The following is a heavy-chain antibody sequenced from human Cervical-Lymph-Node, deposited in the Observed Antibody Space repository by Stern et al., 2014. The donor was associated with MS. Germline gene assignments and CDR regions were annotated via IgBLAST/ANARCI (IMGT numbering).Heavy chain of an antibody. D-gene: IGHD3-10*01. CDR1: GFTFSNAW. CDR3: TTYYYGSGSLYYGMDV. J-gene: IGHJ6*02. CDR2: IKSKTDGGTT. V-gene: IGHV3-15*01. Sequence: EVQLVQSGGGLVKPGGSLRLSCAASGFTFSNAWMSWVRQAPGKGLEWVGRIKSKTDGGTTDYAAPVKGRFTISRDDSKNTLYLQMNSLKTEDTAVYYCTTYYYGSGSLYYGMDVWGQGTTVTVSS.